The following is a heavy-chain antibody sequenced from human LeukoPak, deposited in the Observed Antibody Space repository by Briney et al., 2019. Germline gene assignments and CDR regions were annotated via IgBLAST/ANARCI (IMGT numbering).Heavy chain of an antibody. CDR3: ARDWGRDALDI. Sequence: SETLSLTCTVSGGSISSGSYYWDWIRQPPGKGLEWIGSIYYSGSSTYYNPSLKSRVTISGDTSKNQLSLKLNSVTAADTAAYYCARDWGRDALDIWGQGTMVTVSS. CDR1: GGSISSGSYY. CDR2: IYYSGSST. J-gene: IGHJ3*02. D-gene: IGHD3-16*01. V-gene: IGHV4-39*01.